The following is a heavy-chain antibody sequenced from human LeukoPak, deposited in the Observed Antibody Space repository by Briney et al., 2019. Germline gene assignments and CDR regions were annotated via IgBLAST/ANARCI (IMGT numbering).Heavy chain of an antibody. CDR2: IRYDGSNK. CDR1: GFTFSSYG. CDR3: AKDLRGYSYGSDAFDI. D-gene: IGHD5-18*01. Sequence: GGSLRLSCPASGFTFSSYGMHWVRQAPGKGLEWVAFIRYDGSNKYYADSVKGRFTISRDNSKNTLYLQMNSLRAEDTAVYYCAKDLRGYSYGSDAFDIWGQGTMVTVSS. J-gene: IGHJ3*02. V-gene: IGHV3-30*02.